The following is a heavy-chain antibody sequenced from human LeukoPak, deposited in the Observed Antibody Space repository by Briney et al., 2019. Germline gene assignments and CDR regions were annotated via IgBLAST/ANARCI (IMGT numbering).Heavy chain of an antibody. CDR2: IYYSGST. J-gene: IGHJ5*02. V-gene: IGHV4-39*07. Sequence: SETLSLTCTVSGGSISSSSYYWGWIRQPPGKGLEWIGSIYYSGSTYYNPSLKSRVTISVDTSKNQFSLKLSSVTAADTAVYYCAREPEVELRHHFRGWFDPWGQGTLVTVPS. CDR1: GGSISSSSYY. D-gene: IGHD1-7*01. CDR3: AREPEVELRHHFRGWFDP.